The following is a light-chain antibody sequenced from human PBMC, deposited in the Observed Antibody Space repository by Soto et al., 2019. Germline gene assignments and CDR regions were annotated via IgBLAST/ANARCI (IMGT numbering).Light chain of an antibody. J-gene: IGKJ1*01. V-gene: IGKV1-33*01. Sequence: DIKMTQSPSSLSASVGDSVTITCQASQDINKYLNWYQQRPGEAPKPLIYDASNLEKGVPSRFSGSGFGTEFTLTISGLQPEDFAIYYCQQFENLPRTFGQGTKMEIK. CDR2: DAS. CDR1: QDINKY. CDR3: QQFENLPRT.